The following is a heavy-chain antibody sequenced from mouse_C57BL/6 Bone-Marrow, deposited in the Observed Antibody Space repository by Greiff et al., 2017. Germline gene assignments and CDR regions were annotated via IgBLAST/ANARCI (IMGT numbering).Heavy chain of an antibody. D-gene: IGHD2-5*01. CDR1: GYTFTSYW. CDR2: IDPSDSET. V-gene: IGHV1-52*01. J-gene: IGHJ4*01. CDR3: ARFYYRNPYYAMDD. Sequence: VQLQQPGAELVRPGSSVRLSCKASGYTFTSYWMHWVKQRPIQGLEWIGNIDPSDSETHYNQKIKDKATLTVDKSSSTASMQLSSLTSKDSAVYYCARFYYRNPYYAMDDWGQGTSVTVSS.